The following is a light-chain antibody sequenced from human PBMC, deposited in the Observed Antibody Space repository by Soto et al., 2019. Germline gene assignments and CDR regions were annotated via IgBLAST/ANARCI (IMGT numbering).Light chain of an antibody. CDR2: DAS. Sequence: DIQMTQSPYTLSASVEDRVTITCRASQSISSWLAWYQQKPGKAPKLLIYDASSLESGVPSRFSGSGSGTEFTLTISSLQPDDFTTYYCQQYNSYGTVGQGTKVEIK. CDR3: QQYNSYGT. V-gene: IGKV1-5*01. CDR1: QSISSW. J-gene: IGKJ1*01.